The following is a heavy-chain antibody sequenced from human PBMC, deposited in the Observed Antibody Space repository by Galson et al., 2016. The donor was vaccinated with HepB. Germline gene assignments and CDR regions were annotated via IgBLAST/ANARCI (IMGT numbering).Heavy chain of an antibody. V-gene: IGHV1-3*01. J-gene: IGHJ4*02. CDR1: GYSFTSYV. Sequence: SCKASGYSFTSYVMHWVRQAPGQRLEWMGWINVGNDNTMYSQKFQGRVTITRDTSASTAYMELSSLKSEDTAVYYCARSYFPFDYWGQGTLVAVSS. CDR3: ARSYFPFDY. CDR2: INVGNDNT. D-gene: IGHD1-26*01.